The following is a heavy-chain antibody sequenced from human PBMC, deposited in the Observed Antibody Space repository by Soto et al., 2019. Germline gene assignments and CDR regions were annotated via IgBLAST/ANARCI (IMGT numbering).Heavy chain of an antibody. J-gene: IGHJ4*02. Sequence: GASVKVSCKASGYTFTSYGISWVRQAPGQGLEWMGWISAYNGNTNYAQKLQGGVTMTTDTSTSTAYMELRSLRSDDTAVYYCARDIVAPMTRRRGFDYWGQGTLVTVSS. D-gene: IGHD2-15*01. V-gene: IGHV1-18*01. CDR1: GYTFTSYG. CDR3: ARDIVAPMTRRRGFDY. CDR2: ISAYNGNT.